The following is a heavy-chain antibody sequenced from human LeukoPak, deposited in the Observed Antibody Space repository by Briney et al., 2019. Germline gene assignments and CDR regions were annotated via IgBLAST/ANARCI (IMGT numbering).Heavy chain of an antibody. J-gene: IGHJ5*02. CDR2: INPSGGST. D-gene: IGHD6-13*01. CDR3: AREYSSIGLWGNGWFDP. V-gene: IGHV1-46*01. CDR1: GYTFTSYY. Sequence: ASVKVSCEASGYTFTSYYMHWVRQAPGQGLEWMGIINPSGGSTSYAQKFQGRVTMTRDTSTSTVYMELSSLRSEDTAVYYCAREYSSIGLWGNGWFDPWGQGTLVTVSS.